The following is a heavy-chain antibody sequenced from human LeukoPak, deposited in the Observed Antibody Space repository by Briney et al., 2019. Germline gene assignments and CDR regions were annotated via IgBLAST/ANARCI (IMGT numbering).Heavy chain of an antibody. J-gene: IGHJ5*02. CDR1: GYTFTRYG. Sequence: GASVKVSCKASGYTFTRYGISWVRQAPGQGLEWMGWISAYNGNTNYAQKLQGRVTMTTDTSTSTAYMELRSLRSDDTAVYYCARNFDWLLENNWFDPWGQGTLVTVSS. CDR3: ARNFDWLLENNWFDP. V-gene: IGHV1-18*01. CDR2: ISAYNGNT. D-gene: IGHD3-9*01.